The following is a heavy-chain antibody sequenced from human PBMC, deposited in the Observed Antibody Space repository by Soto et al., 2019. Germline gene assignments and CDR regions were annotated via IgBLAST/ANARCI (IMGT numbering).Heavy chain of an antibody. D-gene: IGHD3-10*02. V-gene: IGHV4-31*03. CDR2: ISYSGTT. CDR3: ARGRRGNYVYRWLDS. J-gene: IGHJ5*01. CDR1: GGSINSGGYY. Sequence: QVQLQESGPGLVKPSQTLSLTCSVSGGSINSGGYYWNWIRQLPGKGLDWIGYISYSGTTYYNQSLKSRLTIGVDASKNPFSLKLTSVTAADTAVYYCARGRRGNYVYRWLDSWGPGTLVTVS.